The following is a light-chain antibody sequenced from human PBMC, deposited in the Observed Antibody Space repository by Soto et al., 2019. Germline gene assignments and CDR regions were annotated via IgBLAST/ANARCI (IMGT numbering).Light chain of an antibody. CDR1: STDVGGYNY. V-gene: IGLV2-14*01. J-gene: IGLJ1*01. CDR3: GSYTSTDTPFV. CDR2: EVN. Sequence: QSALAQPSSVSGSPGQSITISCTGTSTDVGGYNYVSWYQHHPGKGPELIIYEVNNRPSGVSDRFSGSKSGNKASLTISNLEAEDESDYYCGSYTSTDTPFVFGTGTKVTVL.